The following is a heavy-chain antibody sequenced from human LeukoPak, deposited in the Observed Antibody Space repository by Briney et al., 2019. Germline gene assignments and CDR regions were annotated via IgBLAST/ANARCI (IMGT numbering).Heavy chain of an antibody. CDR2: ITSSSSYI. D-gene: IGHD6-13*01. CDR3: ARGHSSSSFDY. J-gene: IGHJ4*02. CDR1: GFTFTTYT. Sequence: GGSLRLSCAASGFTFTTYTMNWVRQAPGKGLEWASSITSSSSYIYYADSVKGRVTISRDSAKNSLYLQMNSLRAEDTAVYYCARGHSSSSFDYWGQGTLVTVSS. V-gene: IGHV3-21*06.